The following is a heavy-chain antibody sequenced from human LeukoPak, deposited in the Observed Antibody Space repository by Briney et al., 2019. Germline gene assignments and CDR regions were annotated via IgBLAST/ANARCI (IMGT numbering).Heavy chain of an antibody. CDR1: GGSISNYY. V-gene: IGHV4-59*08. D-gene: IGHD3/OR15-3a*01. J-gene: IGHJ3*02. Sequence: SETLFLTCTVSGGSISNYYWSWIRQPPGKGLEWIGNIYQTGSTYYNPSLKSRVTISLDTSKNQFSLKLSSVTAADTAVYYCARTWTPGGDAFDIWGQGTMVIVSS. CDR2: IYQTGST. CDR3: ARTWTPGGDAFDI.